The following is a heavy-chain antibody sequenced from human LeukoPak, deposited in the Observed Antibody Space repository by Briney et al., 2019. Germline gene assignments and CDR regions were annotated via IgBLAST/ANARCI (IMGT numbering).Heavy chain of an antibody. V-gene: IGHV3-23*01. Sequence: PGGSLRLSCGASGFTFSSYAMSWVRQAPGKGLEWVSAISGSGGSTYYTDSVKGRFTISRDNSKNTLYLQMNSLRAEDTAVYYCVAYLQYEYFQHWGQGTLVTVSS. CDR3: VAYLQYEYFQH. CDR1: GFTFSSYA. CDR2: ISGSGGST. J-gene: IGHJ1*01.